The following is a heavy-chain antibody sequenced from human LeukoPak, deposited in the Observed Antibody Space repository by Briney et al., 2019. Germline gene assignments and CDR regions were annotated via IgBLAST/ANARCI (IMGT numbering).Heavy chain of an antibody. V-gene: IGHV1-18*01. CDR2: ISAYNGHT. D-gene: IGHD2-2*01. CDR3: ARDRARSAMAREFQH. CDR1: GYSFTSYG. Sequence: ASVKSSCKASGYSFTSYGFSWVRQAPGQGLEWMGWISAYNGHTEYAQKFQGRVTMTTDTSTSTAYMELRSLRSDDTAVYFCARDRARSAMAREFQHWGQGTQVTVSS. J-gene: IGHJ1*01.